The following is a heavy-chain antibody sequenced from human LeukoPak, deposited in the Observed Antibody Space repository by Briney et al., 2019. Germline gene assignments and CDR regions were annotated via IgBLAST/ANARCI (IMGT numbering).Heavy chain of an antibody. CDR1: GFTFYDYG. V-gene: IGHV3-20*04. D-gene: IGHD3-10*01. J-gene: IGHJ4*02. CDR3: ARVNYGSGSYTYYFDY. Sequence: GGSLRLSCAASGFTFYDYGMSWVRQAPGKGLEWVSGINWNGGSTGYADSVKGRFTISRDNAKNSLYLQMNSLRAEDTALYYCARVNYGSGSYTYYFDYWGQGTLVTVSS. CDR2: INWNGGST.